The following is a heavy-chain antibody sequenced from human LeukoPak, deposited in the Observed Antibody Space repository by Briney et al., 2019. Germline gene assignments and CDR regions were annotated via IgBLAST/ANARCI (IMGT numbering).Heavy chain of an antibody. CDR2: INHSGST. J-gene: IGHJ6*03. CDR3: ARGRHCSSTSCYRIRYYYYYVDV. Sequence: SETLSLTCAVYGGSFSGYYWSWIRQPPGKGLEWIGEINHSGSTNYNPSLKSRVTISVDTSKNQFSLKLSSVTAADTAVYYCARGRHCSSTSCYRIRYYYYYVDVWGKGTTVTVSS. D-gene: IGHD2-2*01. CDR1: GGSFSGYY. V-gene: IGHV4-34*01.